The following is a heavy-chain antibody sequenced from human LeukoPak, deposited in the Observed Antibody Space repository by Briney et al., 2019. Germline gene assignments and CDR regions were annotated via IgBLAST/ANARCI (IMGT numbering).Heavy chain of an antibody. CDR3: AIYCSSTSCIGGY. CDR1: GFTFSSYG. CDR2: IWYDGSNK. J-gene: IGHJ4*02. D-gene: IGHD2-2*01. V-gene: IGHV3-33*01. Sequence: PWGSLRLSCAASGFTFSSYGMHWVRQAPGKGLEWVAVIWYDGSNKYYADSVKGRFTISRDNSKNTLYLQMNSLRAEDTAVYYCAIYCSSTSCIGGYWGQGTLVTVSS.